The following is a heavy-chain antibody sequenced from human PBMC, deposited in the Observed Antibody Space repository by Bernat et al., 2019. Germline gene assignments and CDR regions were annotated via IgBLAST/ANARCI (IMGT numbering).Heavy chain of an antibody. Sequence: EVQLVESGGGLVKPGGSLRLSCAASGFTFSSYSMNWVRQAPGKGLEWVSSISSSSRYIYYADSVKGRFTISRDNAKNSLYLQMNSLRAEDTAVYYCASINRSNYWGQGTLVTVSS. CDR2: ISSSSRYI. J-gene: IGHJ4*02. D-gene: IGHD1-14*01. CDR3: ASINRSNY. V-gene: IGHV3-21*01. CDR1: GFTFSSYS.